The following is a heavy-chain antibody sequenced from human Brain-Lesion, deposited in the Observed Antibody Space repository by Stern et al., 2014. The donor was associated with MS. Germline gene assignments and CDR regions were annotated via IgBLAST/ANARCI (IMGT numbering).Heavy chain of an antibody. D-gene: IGHD2-15*01. V-gene: IGHV4-39*01. CDR2: IYYSGNP. J-gene: IGHJ5*02. CDR1: GGSVSSTSYA. CDR3: AGEEDIRYCSGGSCTGNWFDP. Sequence: VQLVESGPGLVKPSETLSLTCTVAGGSVSSTSYAWAWIRQPPGKGLEWIGTIYYSGNPYYSPSLKSRLTISLDPSKNQSSLQLRSVTAADTAVYYCAGEEDIRYCSGGSCTGNWFDPWGQGTLVTVSS.